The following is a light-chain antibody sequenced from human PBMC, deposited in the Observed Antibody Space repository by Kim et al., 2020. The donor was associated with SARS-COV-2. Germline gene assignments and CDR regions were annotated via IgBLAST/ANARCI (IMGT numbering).Light chain of an antibody. CDR3: SSYASTRTLV. Sequence: QSALTQPASVSGSPGQSITISCSGTSSDVGGYNFVSWYQQHPGKAPKLIIHDVSNRPSGISTRFSGSKSGNTASLTIFGLQAEDEADYYCSSYASTRTLVFGGGTKVTVL. V-gene: IGLV2-14*03. CDR2: DVS. CDR1: SSDVGGYNF. J-gene: IGLJ3*02.